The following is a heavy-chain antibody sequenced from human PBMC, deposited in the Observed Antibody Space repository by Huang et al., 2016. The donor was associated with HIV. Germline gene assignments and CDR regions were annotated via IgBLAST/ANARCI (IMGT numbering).Heavy chain of an antibody. Sequence: QVRLQESGPGLVRPSETLSLTCNVSGCSINKYYWSWIRQSPGKGLAWIGYIYYTGSTNSNPALKSRVTILQDSSKNRCSRKLSSVTAADTAVYYCARAFPSGALDYWGQGTLVTVSS. J-gene: IGHJ4*02. CDR2: IYYTGST. V-gene: IGHV4-59*01. CDR1: GCSINKYY. CDR3: ARAFPSGALDY.